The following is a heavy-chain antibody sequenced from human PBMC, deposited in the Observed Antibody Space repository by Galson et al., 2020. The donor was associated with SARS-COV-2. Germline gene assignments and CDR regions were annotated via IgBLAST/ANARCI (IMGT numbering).Heavy chain of an antibody. Sequence: SETLSLTCAVYGGSFSGYYWSWIRQPPGKGLEWIGEINHSGSTNYNPSLKSRVTISVDTSKNQFSLKLSSVTAADTAVYYCARGRYSSSWYGPRGWFDPWAREPWSPSPQ. D-gene: IGHD6-13*01. CDR2: INHSGST. CDR1: GGSFSGYY. J-gene: IGHJ5*02. V-gene: IGHV4-34*01. CDR3: ARGRYSSSWYGPRGWFDP.